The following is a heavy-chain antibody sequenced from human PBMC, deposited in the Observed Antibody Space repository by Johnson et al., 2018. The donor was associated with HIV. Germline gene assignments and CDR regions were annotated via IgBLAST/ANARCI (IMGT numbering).Heavy chain of an antibody. V-gene: IGHV3-30-3*01. CDR2: ISHDGSNK. J-gene: IGHJ3*02. D-gene: IGHD2-15*01. Sequence: QVQLVESGGGVVQPGRSLRLSCAASGFTFSYYSMHWVRQAPGKGLEWVAVISHDGSNKYYADSVEGRFTISRDNAKNSLYLQMDSLRAEDTAVYFCAREMVAAKDAFDIWGQGTMVTVSS. CDR1: GFTFSYYS. CDR3: AREMVAAKDAFDI.